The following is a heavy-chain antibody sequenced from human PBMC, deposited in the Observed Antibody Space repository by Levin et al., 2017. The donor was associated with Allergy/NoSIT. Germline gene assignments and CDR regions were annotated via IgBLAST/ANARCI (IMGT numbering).Heavy chain of an antibody. CDR3: ARDQGDCSGGSCQTLTDWYFDL. CDR2: IWYDGSNK. Sequence: GESLKISCAASGFTFSSYGMHWVRQAPGKGLEWVAVIWYDGSNKYYADSVKGRFTISRDNSKNTLYLQMNSLRAEDTAVYYCARDQGDCSGGSCQTLTDWYFDLWGRGTLVTVSS. D-gene: IGHD2-15*01. CDR1: GFTFSSYG. V-gene: IGHV3-33*01. J-gene: IGHJ2*01.